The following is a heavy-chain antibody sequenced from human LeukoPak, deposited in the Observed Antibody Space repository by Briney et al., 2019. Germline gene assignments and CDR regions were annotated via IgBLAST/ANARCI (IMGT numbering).Heavy chain of an antibody. Sequence: ASVKVSCKASGYTFTSYGISWVRQAPGQGLEWMGWISAYNGNTNYAQKLQGRVTMTTDTSTSTAYMELRSLRSDDTAVYYCARDPGGDTVVVPAAIGFDPWGQGTLVTVSS. CDR3: ARDPGGDTVVVPAAIGFDP. CDR1: GYTFTSYG. J-gene: IGHJ5*02. D-gene: IGHD2-2*02. CDR2: ISAYNGNT. V-gene: IGHV1-18*01.